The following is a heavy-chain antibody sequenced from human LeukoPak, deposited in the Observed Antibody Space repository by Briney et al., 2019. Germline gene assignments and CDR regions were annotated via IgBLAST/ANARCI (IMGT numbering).Heavy chain of an antibody. D-gene: IGHD3-9*01. CDR1: GFTFSSYA. CDR3: ARERDYDILTGYSVRAFDI. V-gene: IGHV3-30-3*01. CDR2: ISYDGSNK. Sequence: GGSLRLSCAASGFTFSSYAMHWVRQAPGKGLEWVAVISYDGSNKYYADSVKGRFTISRDNSKNTLYLQMNSLRAEDTAVYYCARERDYDILTGYSVRAFDIWGQGTMVTVSS. J-gene: IGHJ3*02.